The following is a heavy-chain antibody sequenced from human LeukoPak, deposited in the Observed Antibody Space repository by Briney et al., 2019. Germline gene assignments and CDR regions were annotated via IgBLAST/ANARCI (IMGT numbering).Heavy chain of an antibody. D-gene: IGHD6-13*01. CDR1: GFTFSDFG. CDR2: ISYDGNNE. V-gene: IGHV3-30*19. CDR3: ARDLSRIAGAGLDY. J-gene: IGHJ4*02. Sequence: GGSLRLSCAASGFTFSDFGMHWVRQAPGKGLEWVAVISYDGNNEYYADSVKGRFTISRDNSRNTLFLQMNSLRGEDTAVYYCARDLSRIAGAGLDYWGQGTLVTVSS.